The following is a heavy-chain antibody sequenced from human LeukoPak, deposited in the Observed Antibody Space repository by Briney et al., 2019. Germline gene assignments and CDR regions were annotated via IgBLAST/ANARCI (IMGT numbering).Heavy chain of an antibody. CDR1: GGSISSYY. J-gene: IGHJ5*02. CDR2: IYTSGST. CDR3: ARDLAAAGGDWFDP. Sequence: KASETLSLTCTVSGGSISSYYWSWIRQPAGKGLEWIGRIYTSGSTNYNPSLKSRVTMSVDTSKNQFSLKLSSVTAADTAVYYCARDLAAAGGDWFDPWGQGTLVTVSS. D-gene: IGHD6-13*01. V-gene: IGHV4-4*07.